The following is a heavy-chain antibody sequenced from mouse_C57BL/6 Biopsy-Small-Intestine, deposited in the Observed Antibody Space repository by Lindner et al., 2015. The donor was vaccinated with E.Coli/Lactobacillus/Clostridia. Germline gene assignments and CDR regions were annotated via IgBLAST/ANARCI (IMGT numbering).Heavy chain of an antibody. CDR2: IYPGDGDT. V-gene: IGHV1-82*01. CDR3: ARGDGYHYAMDY. Sequence: VQLQESGPVLVKPGASVKMSCKTSGYTFTDYNIHWVKQRPGKGLEWIGRIYPGDGDTNYNGKFKGKATLTADKSSSTAYMQLSSLTSEDSAVYFCARGDGYHYAMDYWGQGTSVTVSS. CDR1: GYTFTDYN. D-gene: IGHD2-3*01. J-gene: IGHJ4*01.